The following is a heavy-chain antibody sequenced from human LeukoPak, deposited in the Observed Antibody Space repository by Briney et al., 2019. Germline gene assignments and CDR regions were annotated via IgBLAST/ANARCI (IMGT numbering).Heavy chain of an antibody. V-gene: IGHV4-59*11. D-gene: IGHD6-19*01. CDR3: AREVTVPGTFYFYMDV. CDR1: GGSISSHY. J-gene: IGHJ6*03. Sequence: PSETLSLTCSVSGGSISSHYWTWVRQPPGQALEFIGYIYYGGRTQYNPSLKSRVTMTMDTSKNQFSLRLNSVSAADTAVYYCAREVTVPGTFYFYMDVWGKGTTVTVSS. CDR2: IYYGGRT.